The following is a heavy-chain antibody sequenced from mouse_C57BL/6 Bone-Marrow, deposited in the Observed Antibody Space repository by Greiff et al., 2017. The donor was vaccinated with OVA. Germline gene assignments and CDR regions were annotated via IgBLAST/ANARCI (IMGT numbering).Heavy chain of an antibody. CDR1: GYSFTGYY. Sequence: VQLQQSGPELVKPGASVKISCKASGYSFTGYYMNWVKQSPEKSLEWIGEINPSTGGTTYNQKFKAKATLTVDKSSSTAYMRLKSLTSEESAVYYCARPGPYYFDYWGQGTTLTVSS. CDR2: INPSTGGT. J-gene: IGHJ2*01. CDR3: ARPGPYYFDY. V-gene: IGHV1-42*01. D-gene: IGHD4-1*01.